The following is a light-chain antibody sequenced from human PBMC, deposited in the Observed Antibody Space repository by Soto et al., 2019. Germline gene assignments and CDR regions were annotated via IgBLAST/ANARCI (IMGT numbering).Light chain of an antibody. CDR1: QSVTTR. V-gene: IGKV3-20*01. CDR2: GAS. Sequence: IVLTQSPGTLSLSPGVRVTLSCRAIQSVTTRLAWYQHKPGQAPTLLMSGASNRASGVPVRFSGSGSGTDFTLTITRLEPEDFALYYCQQYGGSPITFGLGTRLEIK. CDR3: QQYGGSPIT. J-gene: IGKJ5*01.